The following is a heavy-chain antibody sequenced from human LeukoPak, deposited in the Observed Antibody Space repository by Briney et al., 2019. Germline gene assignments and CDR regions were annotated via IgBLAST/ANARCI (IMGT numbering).Heavy chain of an antibody. J-gene: IGHJ4*02. V-gene: IGHV4-39*02. CDR3: ARNIAAAAPYYFDY. CDR1: GGSISSSSYY. Sequence: SETLSLTCTVSGGSISSSSYYWGWIRQPPGKGLEWIGNIYYSGSTYSNPSLKSRVPISVDTSKNHFSLKLTSVTAADTAVYYCARNIAAAAPYYFDYWGQGTLVTVSS. D-gene: IGHD6-13*01. CDR2: IYYSGST.